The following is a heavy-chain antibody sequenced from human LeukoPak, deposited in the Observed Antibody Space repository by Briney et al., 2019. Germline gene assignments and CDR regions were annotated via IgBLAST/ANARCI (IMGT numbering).Heavy chain of an antibody. Sequence: SETLSLTCTVSGGSISSYYWSWIRQPPGKGLEWIGYVFHSGSTNYNPSLKSRVTISVDTSKNQFSLKLSSVTAADTAVYYCARRYSSSWYCDYWGQGTLVTVSS. CDR1: GGSISSYY. V-gene: IGHV4-59*08. D-gene: IGHD6-13*01. CDR3: ARRYSSSWYCDY. CDR2: VFHSGST. J-gene: IGHJ4*02.